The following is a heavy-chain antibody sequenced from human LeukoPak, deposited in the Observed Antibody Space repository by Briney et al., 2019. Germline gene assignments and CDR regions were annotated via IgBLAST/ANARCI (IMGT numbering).Heavy chain of an antibody. J-gene: IGHJ4*02. V-gene: IGHV1-2*06. Sequence: GASVNVSCKTSGYTFTNYYIHWVRQAPGQGLEWMGRIDPNTGGTKSAKNFQGRVTMTRDTSTSTAYMALSGLRSDDTAVYYCASLYDIVGTTVDYWGQGTLVTVSS. CDR3: ASLYDIVGTTVDY. D-gene: IGHD1-26*01. CDR1: GYTFTNYY. CDR2: IDPNTGGT.